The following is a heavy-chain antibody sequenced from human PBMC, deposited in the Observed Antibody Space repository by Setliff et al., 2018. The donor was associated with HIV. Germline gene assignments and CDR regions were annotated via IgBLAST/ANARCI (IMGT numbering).Heavy chain of an antibody. CDR3: ARGEFYCGTDGYWSSFDY. D-gene: IGHD2-21*02. V-gene: IGHV4-4*08. J-gene: IGHJ4*02. Sequence: NPSETLSLTCTVSGGSMSTYYWSWIRQPPGKGLEWIGYIYTSGSTNYNPSLRSRVTISVDTSKNHFSLRLSSVTAADTAVYYCARGEFYCGTDGYWSSFDYWGQGILVTVSS. CDR1: GGSMSTYY. CDR2: IYTSGST.